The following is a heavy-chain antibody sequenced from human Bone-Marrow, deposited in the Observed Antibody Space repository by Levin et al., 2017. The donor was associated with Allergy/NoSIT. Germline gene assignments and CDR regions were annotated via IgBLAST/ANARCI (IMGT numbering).Heavy chain of an antibody. Sequence: LSLTCAASGFTFTKSWMTWVRQAPGKGLEWVANIKEDGSEKYYLDSVKGRFTISRDNAKNSLYLQMNSLRAEDSAIYYCARGIGFHWGQGTLVTVSS. J-gene: IGHJ4*02. CDR1: GFTFTKSW. CDR2: IKEDGSEK. V-gene: IGHV3-7*01. CDR3: ARGIGFH. D-gene: IGHD5-12*01.